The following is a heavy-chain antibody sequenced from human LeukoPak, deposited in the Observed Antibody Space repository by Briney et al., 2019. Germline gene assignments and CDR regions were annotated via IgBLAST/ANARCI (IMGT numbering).Heavy chain of an antibody. CDR1: GFTFSTND. CDR3: AKGGHFSFDM. J-gene: IGHJ3*02. V-gene: IGHV3-23*01. CDR2: ISGTNGIT. Sequence: GGSLRLXCAASGFTFSTNDMSWVRQTPGKGLEWVSGISGTNGITYCADPVKGRFTISRDNSKNTLYLQMDSLRAEDTAIYLCAKGGHFSFDMWGQGTKVTVSS. D-gene: IGHD3-3*02.